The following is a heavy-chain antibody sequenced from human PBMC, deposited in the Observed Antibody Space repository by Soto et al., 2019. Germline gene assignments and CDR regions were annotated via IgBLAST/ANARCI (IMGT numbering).Heavy chain of an antibody. Sequence: PSETLSLTGTVSGGSISSGDYYWSWIRQPPGKGLEWMGYIYYSGSTYYNPSLKSRVTISVDTSKNQFSLKLSSVTAADTAVYYCARHTRGYDYYGMDVWGQGTTVTVSS. CDR3: ARHTRGYDYYGMDV. CDR1: GGSISSGDYY. CDR2: IYYSGST. V-gene: IGHV4-30-4*01. D-gene: IGHD2-15*01. J-gene: IGHJ6*02.